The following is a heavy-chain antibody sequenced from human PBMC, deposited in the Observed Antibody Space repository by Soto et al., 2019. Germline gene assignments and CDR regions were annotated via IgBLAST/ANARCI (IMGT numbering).Heavy chain of an antibody. J-gene: IGHJ4*02. CDR1: GFTVSSNY. V-gene: IGHV3-53*01. CDR3: ASERGYSYGSRVDY. D-gene: IGHD5-18*01. Sequence: EVQLVESGGGLIQPGGSLRLSCAASGFTVSSNYMSWVRQAPGKGLEWVSVIYSGGSTYYADSVKGRFTISRDNSKNTLYLQMNSLSAEDTAVYYCASERGYSYGSRVDYWGQGTPVTVSS. CDR2: IYSGGST.